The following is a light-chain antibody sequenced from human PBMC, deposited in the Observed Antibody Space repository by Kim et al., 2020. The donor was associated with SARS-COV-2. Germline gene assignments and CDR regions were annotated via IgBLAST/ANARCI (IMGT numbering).Light chain of an antibody. CDR1: HDITNY. CDR2: HAS. V-gene: IGKV1-33*01. Sequence: DIQMTQSPSSLSASVGDRVTITCRASHDITNYLNWYQQKPGKAPKLLIYHASNLETGVPSRFSGSGSGTDFNLTISSLQPEDIATYYCQQYDKLSYPFGQGTKLEI. CDR3: QQYDKLSYP. J-gene: IGKJ2*01.